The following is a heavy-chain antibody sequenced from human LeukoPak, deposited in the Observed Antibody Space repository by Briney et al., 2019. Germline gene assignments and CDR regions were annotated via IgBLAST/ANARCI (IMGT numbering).Heavy chain of an antibody. CDR2: IIPILGIA. CDR1: GGTFSSYT. Sequence: AASVKVSCKASGGTFSSYTISWLRQAPGQGLEWMGRIIPILGIANYAQKFQGRVTITADKSTSTAYMELSSLRSEDTAVYFCARGSSGWLNWFDPWGQGTLVTVSS. CDR3: ARGSSGWLNWFDP. J-gene: IGHJ5*02. D-gene: IGHD6-19*01. V-gene: IGHV1-69*02.